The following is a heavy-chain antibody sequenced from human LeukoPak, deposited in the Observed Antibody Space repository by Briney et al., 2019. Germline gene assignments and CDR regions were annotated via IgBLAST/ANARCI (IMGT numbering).Heavy chain of an antibody. V-gene: IGHV1-18*01. CDR2: ITPYNGNT. D-gene: IGHD3-22*01. J-gene: IGHJ4*02. CDR1: GYTFTNFG. Sequence: ASVKVSCKASGYTFTNFGISWVRQAPGQGLEWMGWITPYNGNTNYAQKLQGRVTMTTDTSTSTAYMELRSLRSDDTAVYYCAREKDPYYYDSSGYYYYFDYWGQGTLVTVSS. CDR3: AREKDPYYYDSSGYYYYFDY.